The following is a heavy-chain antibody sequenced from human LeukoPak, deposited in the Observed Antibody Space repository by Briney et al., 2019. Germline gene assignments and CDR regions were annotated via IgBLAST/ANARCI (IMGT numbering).Heavy chain of an antibody. V-gene: IGHV3-23*01. CDR1: GFTFSSYA. CDR2: ISGSGGST. CDR3: AKDGDWDTVFDY. D-gene: IGHD2-21*02. Sequence: GGSLRLSCAASGFTFSSYAMSWVRQAPGKGLEWVSAISGSGGSTYYADSVKGRFTVSRDNSKNTLYLQMNSLRAEDTAVYYCAKDGDWDTVFDYWGQGTLVTVSS. J-gene: IGHJ4*02.